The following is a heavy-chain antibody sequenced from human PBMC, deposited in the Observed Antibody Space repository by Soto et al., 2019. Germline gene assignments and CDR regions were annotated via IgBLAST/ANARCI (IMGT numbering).Heavy chain of an antibody. CDR2: IYYSGST. CDR1: GGSISSYY. Sequence: PSETLSLTCTVSGGSISSYYWSWIRQPPGKGLEWIGYIYYSGSTNYNPSLKSRVTISVDTSKNQFSLKLNSMTAADTAVYYCARDQPAEYFQHWGQGTLVTVSS. V-gene: IGHV4-59*12. CDR3: ARDQPAEYFQH. J-gene: IGHJ1*01.